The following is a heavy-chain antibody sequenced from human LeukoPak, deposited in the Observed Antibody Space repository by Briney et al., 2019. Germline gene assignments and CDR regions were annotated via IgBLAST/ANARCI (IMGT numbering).Heavy chain of an antibody. D-gene: IGHD5-24*01. CDR2: IYSGGST. V-gene: IGHV3-53*04. CDR1: GFTVSSNY. Sequence: GGSLRLSCAASGFTVSSNYMSWVRQAPEKGLEWVSVIYSGGSTYYTDSVKGRFTISRHNSKNTLYLQMNSLRAEDTAVYYCAREWLHPRGSDAFDIWGQGTMVTVSS. CDR3: AREWLHPRGSDAFDI. J-gene: IGHJ3*02.